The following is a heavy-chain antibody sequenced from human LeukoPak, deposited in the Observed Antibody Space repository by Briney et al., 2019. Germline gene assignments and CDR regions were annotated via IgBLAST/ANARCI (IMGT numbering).Heavy chain of an antibody. Sequence: GGSLRLSCAASGFTFSSYSMNWVRQAPGKGLEWVSSISSSSSYIYYAVSVKGRFTISRDNAKNSLYLQMNSLRAEDTAVYYCAREMGTMMGYYYYGMDVWGQGTTVTVSS. J-gene: IGHJ6*02. CDR2: ISSSSSYI. CDR3: AREMGTMMGYYYYGMDV. CDR1: GFTFSSYS. D-gene: IGHD3-22*01. V-gene: IGHV3-21*01.